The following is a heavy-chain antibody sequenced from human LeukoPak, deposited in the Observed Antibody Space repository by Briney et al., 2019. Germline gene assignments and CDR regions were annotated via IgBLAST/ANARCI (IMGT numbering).Heavy chain of an antibody. Sequence: GASVKVSCKASGYTFTSYGISWVRQAPGQGLEWMGWISAYNGNTNYAQKLQGRVTMTTDTSTSTAYMELSSLRSEDTAVYYCARAEKDQVRFLEWLRRPNYYYGMDVWGQGTTVTVSS. CDR1: GYTFTSYG. CDR2: ISAYNGNT. J-gene: IGHJ6*02. V-gene: IGHV1-18*01. D-gene: IGHD3-3*01. CDR3: ARAEKDQVRFLEWLRRPNYYYGMDV.